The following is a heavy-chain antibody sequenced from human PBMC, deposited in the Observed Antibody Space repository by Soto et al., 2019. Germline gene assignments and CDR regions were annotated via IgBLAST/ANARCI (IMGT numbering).Heavy chain of an antibody. CDR3: VKDHSSNSYYTWFGT. V-gene: IGHV3-64D*06. J-gene: IGHJ5*02. D-gene: IGHD3-22*01. CDR2: INSNGGST. CDR1: GFTFSDYA. Sequence: GGSLRLSCSASGFTFSDYAMQWVRQAPGKGLEYVAAINSNGGSTYHAESVKGRFTISRDNSKNTLYLQMTSLRVEDTAMYYCVKDHSSNSYYTWFGTWGQGTLVTVSS.